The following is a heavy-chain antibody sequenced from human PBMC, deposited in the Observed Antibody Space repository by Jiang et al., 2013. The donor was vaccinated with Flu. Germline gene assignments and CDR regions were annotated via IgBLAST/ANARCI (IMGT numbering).Heavy chain of an antibody. CDR1: GGTFSSYT. CDR2: IIPILGIA. V-gene: IGHV1-69*02. Sequence: GAEVKKPGSSVKVSCKASGGTFSSYTISWVRQAPGQGLEWMGRIIPILGIANYAQKFQGRVTITADKSTSTAYMELSSLRSEDTAVYYCASVPARPGIAAAGSGFWFDPWGQGTLVTVSS. CDR3: ASVPARPGIAAAGSGFWFDP. D-gene: IGHD6-13*01. J-gene: IGHJ5*02.